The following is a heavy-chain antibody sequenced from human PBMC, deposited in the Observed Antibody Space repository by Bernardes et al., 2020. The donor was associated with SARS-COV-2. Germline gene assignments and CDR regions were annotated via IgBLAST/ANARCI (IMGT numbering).Heavy chain of an antibody. Sequence: GGSLRLSCVASGFTLSSYSTNWVRQAPGTGLEWVSSISSSSSYIYYADLVKGRLTIPRHNAKNSLYLQMNSLRAEDTAVYYCARDGALLWFGELLSHYGMDVWGQGTTVTVSS. D-gene: IGHD3-10*01. J-gene: IGHJ6*02. CDR3: ARDGALLWFGELLSHYGMDV. V-gene: IGHV3-21*01. CDR2: ISSSSSYI. CDR1: GFTLSSYS.